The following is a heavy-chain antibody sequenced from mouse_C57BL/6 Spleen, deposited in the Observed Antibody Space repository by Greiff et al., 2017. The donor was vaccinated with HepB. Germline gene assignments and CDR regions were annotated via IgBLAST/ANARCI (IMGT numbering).Heavy chain of an antibody. CDR1: GFTFSSYA. D-gene: IGHD4-1*01. Sequence: EVHLVESGEGLVKPGGSLKLSCAASGFTFSSYAMSWVRQTPEKRLEWVAYISSGGDYIYYADTVKGRFTISRDNARNTLYLQMSSLKSEDTAMYYCTRDQLTGYAMDYWGQGTSVTVSS. CDR3: TRDQLTGYAMDY. CDR2: ISSGGDYI. J-gene: IGHJ4*01. V-gene: IGHV5-9-1*02.